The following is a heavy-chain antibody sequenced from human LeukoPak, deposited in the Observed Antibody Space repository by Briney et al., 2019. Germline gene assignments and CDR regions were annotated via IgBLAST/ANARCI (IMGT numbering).Heavy chain of an antibody. CDR2: IYSGGST. Sequence: PGGSLRLSCAASGFTVSSNYMSWVRQAPGKGLEWVSVIYSGGSTYYADSVKGRFTISRDNSKNTLYLQMNSLRAEDTAVYYCARVGTGYPIDYWGRGTLVTVSS. CDR1: GFTVSSNY. J-gene: IGHJ4*02. V-gene: IGHV3-53*01. D-gene: IGHD3/OR15-3a*01. CDR3: ARVGTGYPIDY.